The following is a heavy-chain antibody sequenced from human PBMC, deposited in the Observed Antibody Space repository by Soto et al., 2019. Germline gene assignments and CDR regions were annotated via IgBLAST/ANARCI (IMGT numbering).Heavy chain of an antibody. Sequence: QPGGSLRLSCAASGFTFSSYAMSWVRQAPGKGLEWVSAISGSGGSTYYADSVKGRFTISRANSKNTLYLQMNSLRAEDTAVYYCAKDYSNYVDPAYYYYGMDVWGQGTTVTVSS. V-gene: IGHV3-23*01. CDR1: GFTFSSYA. CDR2: ISGSGGST. J-gene: IGHJ6*02. CDR3: AKDYSNYVDPAYYYYGMDV. D-gene: IGHD4-4*01.